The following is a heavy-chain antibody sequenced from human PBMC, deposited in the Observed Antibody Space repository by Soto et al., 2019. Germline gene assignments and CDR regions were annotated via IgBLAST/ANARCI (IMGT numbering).Heavy chain of an antibody. CDR2: ITNNGGST. CDR1: GFTFSNYA. J-gene: IGHJ4*02. Sequence: GGSLRLSCSASGFTFSNYAIHWVRQAPGKGLEYVAAITNNGGSTYYADSMKGRFTISRDNSKNTLFLQMNSLRAEDTAIYYCAKKVNSGSGSQYFDYFGQGTLVTVSS. CDR3: AKKVNSGSGSQYFDY. D-gene: IGHD3-10*01. V-gene: IGHV3-64*04.